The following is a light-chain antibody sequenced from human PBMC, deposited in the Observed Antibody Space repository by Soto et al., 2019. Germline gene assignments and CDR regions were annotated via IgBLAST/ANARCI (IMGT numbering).Light chain of an antibody. CDR3: CSYIGHYIYV. CDR2: DVS. Sequence: SVLTQPASVSGSPGQSITISCTGTSSDVGGNKFVSWYQHHPGRAPKVIISDVSHRPSGVSNRFSGSKSGSTASLTISGLQAEDEADCYCCSYIGHYIYVFGTGTKVTVL. J-gene: IGLJ1*01. V-gene: IGLV2-14*01. CDR1: SSDVGGNKF.